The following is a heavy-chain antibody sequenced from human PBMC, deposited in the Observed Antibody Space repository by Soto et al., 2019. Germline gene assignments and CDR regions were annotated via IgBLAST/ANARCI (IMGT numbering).Heavy chain of an antibody. V-gene: IGHV3-30*18. J-gene: IGHJ4*02. CDR2: ISHDGSTT. Sequence: QVPLVESGGGGVQPGRSLRLAWAASGFIFSGYGMHGVRQAPGKGLEWVAVISHDGSTTYYADSVKGRFTISRDNSKNTLYLEMNSLRPEDTAVYYCAKERVVRGVTDYWGQGTLVTVSS. CDR3: AKERVVRGVTDY. D-gene: IGHD3-10*01. CDR1: GFIFSGYG.